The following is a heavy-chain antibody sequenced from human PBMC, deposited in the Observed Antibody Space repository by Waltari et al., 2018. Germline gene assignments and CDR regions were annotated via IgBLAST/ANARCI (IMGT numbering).Heavy chain of an antibody. V-gene: IGHV4-39*01. CDR1: GGSISSSSYY. D-gene: IGHD2-2*01. CDR3: ARHVTQYPGGSYYYMDV. J-gene: IGHJ6*03. CDR2: IYYSGNT. Sequence: QLQLQESGPGLVKPSETLSLTCTVSGGSISSSSYYWGWIRQPPGKGLEWIGSIYYSGNTYYNPSLKSRVTISVDTSKNQFSLKLSSVTAADTAVYYCARHVTQYPGGSYYYMDVWGKGTTVTVSS.